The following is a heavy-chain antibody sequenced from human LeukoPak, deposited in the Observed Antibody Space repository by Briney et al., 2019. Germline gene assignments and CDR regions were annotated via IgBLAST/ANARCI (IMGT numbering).Heavy chain of an antibody. V-gene: IGHV3-53*01. D-gene: IGHD3-16*01. CDR2: IYSDNT. Sequence: GGSLRLSCTVSGFTVSSNSMSWVRQAPGKGLEWVSFIYSDNTHYSDSVKGRFAISRDNSKNTLYLQMNSLRAEDTAVYYCVRDQGGAVSYWGQGTLVTVSS. J-gene: IGHJ4*02. CDR3: VRDQGGAVSY. CDR1: GFTVSSNS.